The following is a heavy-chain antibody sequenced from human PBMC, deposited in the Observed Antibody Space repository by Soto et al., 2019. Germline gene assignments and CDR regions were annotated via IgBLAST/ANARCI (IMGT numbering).Heavy chain of an antibody. CDR3: AKGLRRLLRTQYYYGLDV. D-gene: IGHD3-16*01. CDR1: GFTFSPYA. CDR2: ISGSGGNT. J-gene: IGHJ6*02. V-gene: IGHV3-23*01. Sequence: PGGSLRLSCAASGFTFSPYAMTWVRQAPGKGLEWVSSISGSGGNTNYADSVKGRFTVSRGNSKRTLSLQMNSLTEEDTAIYYCAKGLRRLLRTQYYYGLDVWGRGTTVTVS.